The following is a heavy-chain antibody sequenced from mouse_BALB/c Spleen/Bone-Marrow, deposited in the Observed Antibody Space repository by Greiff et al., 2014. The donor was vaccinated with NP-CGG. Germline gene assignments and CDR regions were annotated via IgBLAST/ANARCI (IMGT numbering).Heavy chain of an antibody. CDR3: ARDKGRVFFDY. V-gene: IGHV7-3*02. Sequence: VQLKQSGGGLVQPGGSLRLSCATSGFTFTDYYMNWVRQPPGKALEWLGFIRNKANSYTTEYSASVKGRFTISRDNSQNILYLQMNTLRAEDSATYYCARDKGRVFFDYWGLGTTLTVSS. J-gene: IGHJ2*01. CDR1: GFTFTDYY. CDR2: IRNKANSYTT.